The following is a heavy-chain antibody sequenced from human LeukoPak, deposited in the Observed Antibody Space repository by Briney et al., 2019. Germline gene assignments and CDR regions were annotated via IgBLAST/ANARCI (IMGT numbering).Heavy chain of an antibody. CDR2: IYTSGGT. J-gene: IGHJ4*02. CDR3: ARPSRDGYRYTFDY. CDR1: GGSISSYH. Sequence: PSETLSLTCTVSGGSISSYHCTWIRQPAGKGLEWIGRIYTSGGTNYNPSLKSRVTMSVDTSKNQFSLKLSSVTAADTAVYYCARPSRDGYRYTFDYWGQGILVTVSS. V-gene: IGHV4-4*07. D-gene: IGHD5-24*01.